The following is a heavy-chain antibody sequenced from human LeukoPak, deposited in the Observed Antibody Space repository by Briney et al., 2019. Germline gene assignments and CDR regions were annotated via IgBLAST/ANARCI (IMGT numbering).Heavy chain of an antibody. D-gene: IGHD3-10*01. CDR1: GYIFTHYW. Sequence: GESLKISCHVSGYIFTHYWNGWVRQMPGEGLESMVIIYPADSDTTSSPSFQGQVTISADKSISTVYLQWSSLKASDTAMYYCARQSRDGSKTRGYYFDYWGQGTLVTVS. J-gene: IGHJ4*02. V-gene: IGHV5-51*01. CDR3: ARQSRDGSKTRGYYFDY. CDR2: IYPADSDT.